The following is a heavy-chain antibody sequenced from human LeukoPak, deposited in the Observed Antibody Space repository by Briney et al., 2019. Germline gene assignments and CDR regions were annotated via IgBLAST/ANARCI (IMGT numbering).Heavy chain of an antibody. Sequence: PGGSLRLSCVASGVTLDYFGMHWVRQAPGKGLEWVAVISYDGSNKYYADSVKGRFTISRDNSKNTLYLQMNSLRAEDTAVYYCAREYGDYGSYYYYGMDVWGQGTTVTVSS. V-gene: IGHV3-30-3*01. CDR3: AREYGDYGSYYYYGMDV. CDR1: GVTLDYFG. J-gene: IGHJ6*02. CDR2: ISYDGSNK. D-gene: IGHD4-17*01.